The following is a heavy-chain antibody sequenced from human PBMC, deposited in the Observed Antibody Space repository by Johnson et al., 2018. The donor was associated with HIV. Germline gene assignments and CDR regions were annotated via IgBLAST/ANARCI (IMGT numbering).Heavy chain of an antibody. J-gene: IGHJ3*02. CDR2: IYSGGST. Sequence: VQLVESGGGLVQPGGSLRLSCAASGFTVTTKYMSWVRQAPGKGLEWVSVIYSGGSTYYADSVKGRFTISRYNAKNSLSLQMNSLRAEDTAVYYCARRADAFDIWGQGTMVTVSA. CDR3: ARRADAFDI. CDR1: GFTVTTKY. V-gene: IGHV3-66*01.